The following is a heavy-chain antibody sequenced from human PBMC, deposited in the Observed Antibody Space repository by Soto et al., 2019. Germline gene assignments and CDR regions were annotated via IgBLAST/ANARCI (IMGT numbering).Heavy chain of an antibody. CDR1: GFTFSDYY. V-gene: IGHV3-11*06. J-gene: IGHJ3*02. CDR3: ARVRGLLRSHDAFDI. CDR2: ISSSSTYT. D-gene: IGHD4-17*01. Sequence: QVQLVESGGDLVKPGGSLRLSCAASGFTFSDYYINWIRQAPGKGLEWVSYISSSSTYTSYADSVKGRFTIFRDNVKNSVFLQMNSLRAEDTAVYYCARVRGLLRSHDAFDIWGQGTMVTVSS.